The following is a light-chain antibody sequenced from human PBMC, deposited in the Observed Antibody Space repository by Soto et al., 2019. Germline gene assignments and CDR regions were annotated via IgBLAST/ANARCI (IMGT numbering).Light chain of an antibody. CDR2: DVS. Sequence: DIQMTQSPSSLSASVGDRVTITCRASQGIRYALGWYQQKPGKAPKLLIFDVSSLERGVPSRFSGSGSGTEFTLTISNLQPDDFANYYCQQYKSYSRTFGQGTKVDIK. CDR3: QQYKSYSRT. J-gene: IGKJ1*01. CDR1: QGIRYA. V-gene: IGKV1-17*02.